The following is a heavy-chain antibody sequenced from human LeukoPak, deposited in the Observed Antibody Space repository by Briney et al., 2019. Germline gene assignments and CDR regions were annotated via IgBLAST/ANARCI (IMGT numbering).Heavy chain of an antibody. CDR2: FDPEDGET. CDR3: ARIAEDYYDSSGYGYFQH. Sequence: ASVKVSCKVSGYTLTELSMHWVRQAPGKGLEWMGGFDPEDGETIYAQKFQGRVTITADKSTSTAYMELSSLRSEDTAVYYCARIAEDYYDSSGYGYFQHWGQGTLVTVSS. CDR1: GYTLTELS. J-gene: IGHJ1*01. V-gene: IGHV1-24*01. D-gene: IGHD3-22*01.